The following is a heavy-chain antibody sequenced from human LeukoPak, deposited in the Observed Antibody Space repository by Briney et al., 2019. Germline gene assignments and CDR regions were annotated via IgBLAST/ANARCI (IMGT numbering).Heavy chain of an antibody. CDR2: IIPIFGTA. CDR1: GGTFSSYA. Sequence: ASVKVSCKASGGTFSSYAISWVRQAPGQGLEWMGGIIPIFGTANYAQKFQGRVTITADESTSTAYMELSRLRSDDTAVYYCARTTVTTDYFDYWGQGTLVTVSS. CDR3: ARTTVTTDYFDY. J-gene: IGHJ4*02. V-gene: IGHV1-69*13. D-gene: IGHD4-17*01.